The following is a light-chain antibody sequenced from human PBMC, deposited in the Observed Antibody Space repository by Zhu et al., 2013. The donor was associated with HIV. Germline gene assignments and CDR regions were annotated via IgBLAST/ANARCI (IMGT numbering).Light chain of an antibody. CDR3: QHNDTSSLT. J-gene: IGKJ4*01. CDR1: QSVNSNF. V-gene: IGKV3-20*01. CDR2: GAS. Sequence: DIVLTQSPGTLSLSPGERATLSCRASQSVNSNFLAWYQHKRGQAPRLLIHGASTRATGIPDRFSGSGSGTDFTLTISRLEPEDFAVYYCQHNDTSSLTFGGGTTVEVK.